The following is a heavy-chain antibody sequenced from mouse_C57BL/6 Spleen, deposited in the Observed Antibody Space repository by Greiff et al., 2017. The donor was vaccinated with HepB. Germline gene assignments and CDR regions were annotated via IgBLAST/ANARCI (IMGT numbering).Heavy chain of an antibody. D-gene: IGHD2-5*01. V-gene: IGHV1-80*01. CDR2: IYPGDGDT. J-gene: IGHJ4*01. CDR3: ARERDSNYGYYAMDY. Sequence: QVQLQQSGAELVKPGASVKISCKASGYAFSSYWMNWVKQRPGKGLEWIGQIYPGDGDTNYNGKFKGKATLTADKSSSTAYMQLSSLTSEDSAVYFCARERDSNYGYYAMDYWGQGTSVTVSS. CDR1: GYAFSSYW.